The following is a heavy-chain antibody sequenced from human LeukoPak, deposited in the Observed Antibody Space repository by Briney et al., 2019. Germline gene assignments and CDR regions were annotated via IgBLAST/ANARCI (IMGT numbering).Heavy chain of an antibody. D-gene: IGHD6-19*01. Sequence: GGSLRLSCAASGFTFGSYDMHWVRQATGKGLEWVSAIGTAGDTYYPGSVKGRFTISRENAKNSLYLQMNSLRAGDTAVYYCARGVNSGWSLDAFDIWGQGTMVTVSS. CDR3: ARGVNSGWSLDAFDI. CDR1: GFTFGSYD. CDR2: IGTAGDT. J-gene: IGHJ3*02. V-gene: IGHV3-13*01.